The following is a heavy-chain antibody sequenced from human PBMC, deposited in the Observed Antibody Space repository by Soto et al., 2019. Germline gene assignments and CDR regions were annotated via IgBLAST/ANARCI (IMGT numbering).Heavy chain of an antibody. J-gene: IGHJ6*02. CDR1: GGSFSGYY. CDR2: INHSGST. V-gene: IGHV4-34*01. D-gene: IGHD3-9*01. Sequence: SETLSLTCAVYGGSFSGYYWSWIRQPPGKGLEWIGEINHSGSTNYNPSLKSRVTISVDTSKNQFSLKLSSGTAADTAVYYCVREIRNPPDIRYFDWLYNYYCYSGMHVWGPGTPVTVS. CDR3: VREIRNPPDIRYFDWLYNYYCYSGMHV.